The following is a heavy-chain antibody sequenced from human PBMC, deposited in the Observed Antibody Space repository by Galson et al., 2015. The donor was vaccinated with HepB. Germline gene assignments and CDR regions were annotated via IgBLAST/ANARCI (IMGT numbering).Heavy chain of an antibody. Sequence: SLRLSCAASGFTFSDYSLNWVRQAPGRGLEWISYIRSDGKIVYYGDSVKGRFTISRDDAKKSLFLQMDSLRAEDTAVYYCSTDLLSWKYWGQGTLVTVSS. D-gene: IGHD3-10*01. J-gene: IGHJ4*02. CDR3: STDLLSWKY. V-gene: IGHV3-48*01. CDR2: IRSDGKIV. CDR1: GFTFSDYS.